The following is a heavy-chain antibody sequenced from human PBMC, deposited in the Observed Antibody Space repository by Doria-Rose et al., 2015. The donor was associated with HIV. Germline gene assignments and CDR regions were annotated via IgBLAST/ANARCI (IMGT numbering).Heavy chain of an antibody. V-gene: IGHV3-21*01. CDR3: ARERRQLLEGIDY. Sequence: EVQLLESGGGLVKPGGSLRLSCVASGFTFSSYGMDWVRQVPGKGLEWVSSISGSSSFIYSADSGKCRFTISRDNDRNSLYLQMNSLRAEDTAVYYCARERRQLLEGIDYWGQGTLVTVPS. CDR1: GFTFSSYG. J-gene: IGHJ4*02. D-gene: IGHD1-1*01. CDR2: ISGSSSFI.